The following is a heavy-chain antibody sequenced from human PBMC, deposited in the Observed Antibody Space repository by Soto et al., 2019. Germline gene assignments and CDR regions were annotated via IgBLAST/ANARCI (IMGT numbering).Heavy chain of an antibody. J-gene: IGHJ4*02. Sequence: QLVETGGGLIQPGTSLTLSCAASGFSVSRNYMTWVRQAPGKGLEWVSFVYSGGATFYADSVKGRFILSRDDSHNTMYLQRNYPRAEDTAVYYCARVPGRLWGRGTLVTVAS. D-gene: IGHD3-10*01. CDR1: GFSVSRNY. V-gene: IGHV3-53*02. CDR3: ARVPGRL. CDR2: VYSGGAT.